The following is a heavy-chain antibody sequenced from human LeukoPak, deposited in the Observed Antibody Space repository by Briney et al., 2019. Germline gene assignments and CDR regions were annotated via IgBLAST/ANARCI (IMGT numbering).Heavy chain of an antibody. D-gene: IGHD3-3*01. V-gene: IGHV3-53*01. Sequence: GGSLRLSCAAFGFTVSSNYMSWVRQAPGRGLEWVSVIYSGGSTYYADSVKGRFTISRDNSKNTLYLQMNSLRAEDTAVYYCARARASMTIFGVVRSPFDPWGQGTLVTVFS. CDR3: ARARASMTIFGVVRSPFDP. CDR2: IYSGGST. J-gene: IGHJ5*02. CDR1: GFTVSSNY.